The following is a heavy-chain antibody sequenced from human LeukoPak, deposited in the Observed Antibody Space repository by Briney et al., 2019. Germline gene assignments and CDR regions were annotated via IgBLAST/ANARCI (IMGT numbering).Heavy chain of an antibody. J-gene: IGHJ5*02. D-gene: IGHD3-22*01. CDR1: GGSISSSTYY. CDR3: ATDFDSTGLQGFDP. V-gene: IGHV4-39*02. Sequence: PSETLSLTCTVSGGSISSSTYYWGWIRQPPGTGLEWIGSIHYRGSTYYNSSLRSRVITSVDTSENQFSLKLTSATAADTAVYYCATDFDSTGLQGFDPWGQGTLVTVSS. CDR2: IHYRGST.